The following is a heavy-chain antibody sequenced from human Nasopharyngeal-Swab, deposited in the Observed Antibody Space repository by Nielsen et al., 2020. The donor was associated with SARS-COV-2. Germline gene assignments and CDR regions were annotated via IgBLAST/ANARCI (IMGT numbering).Heavy chain of an antibody. CDR3: ARALGYCSGGSCPLWYYGMDV. Sequence: WIRQPPGKGLEWIGEIYHSGSTTYNPSLKSRVTTSVDKSKNQFSLKLSSVTAADTAVYYCARALGYCSGGSCPLWYYGMDVGGQGTTVTVSS. CDR2: IYHSGST. D-gene: IGHD2-15*01. J-gene: IGHJ6*02. V-gene: IGHV4-4*02.